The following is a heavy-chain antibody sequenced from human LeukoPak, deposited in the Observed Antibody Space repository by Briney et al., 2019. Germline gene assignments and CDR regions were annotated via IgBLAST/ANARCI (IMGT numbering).Heavy chain of an antibody. CDR3: ARERYIVVVPAATIFDY. CDR1: GGSISSYY. J-gene: IGHJ4*02. CDR2: IYTSGST. D-gene: IGHD2-2*01. V-gene: IGHV4-4*07. Sequence: SETLSLTCTVSGGSISSYYWSWIRQPAGKGLEWIGRIYTSGSTNYNPSLKSRVTMSVDTSKNQFSLKLSSVTAADTAVYYCARERYIVVVPAATIFDYWGQGTLVTVSS.